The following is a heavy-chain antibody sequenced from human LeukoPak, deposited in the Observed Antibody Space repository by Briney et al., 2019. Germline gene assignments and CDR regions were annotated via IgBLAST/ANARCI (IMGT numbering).Heavy chain of an antibody. Sequence: GSLKLSCAASGFTFSDSYMTWIRQAPGKGLEWVSSISSSSSYIYYADSVKGRFTISRDNAKNSLYLQMNSLRAEGTAVYYCARAKYSRPNDYWGQGTLVTVSS. CDR1: GFTFSDSY. J-gene: IGHJ4*02. D-gene: IGHD6-6*01. CDR2: ISSSSSYI. V-gene: IGHV3-21*01. CDR3: ARAKYSRPNDY.